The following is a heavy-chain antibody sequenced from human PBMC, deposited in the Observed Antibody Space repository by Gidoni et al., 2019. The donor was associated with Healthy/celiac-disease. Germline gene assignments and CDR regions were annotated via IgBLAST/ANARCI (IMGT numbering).Heavy chain of an antibody. CDR3: ARRQSQRSYGSGSYYSPPRLYNWFDP. D-gene: IGHD3-10*01. CDR1: GGSFSGCK. Sequence: QVQLQQCGAGLLKPSDTLSLTCSVCGGSFSGCKWSWILQPPGKGLEWIGEINHSGSTTYNPSLKSRVTISVDTSKNQFSLKLSSVTAADTAVYYCARRQSQRSYGSGSYYSPPRLYNWFDPWGQGTLVTVSS. V-gene: IGHV4-34*01. J-gene: IGHJ5*02. CDR2: INHSGST.